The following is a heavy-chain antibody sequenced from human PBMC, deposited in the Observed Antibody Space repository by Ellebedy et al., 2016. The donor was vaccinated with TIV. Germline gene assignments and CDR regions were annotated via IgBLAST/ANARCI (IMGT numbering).Heavy chain of an antibody. CDR3: AKEILWFGELRYFDL. V-gene: IGHV3-53*05. CDR2: IYSGGST. D-gene: IGHD3-10*01. J-gene: IGHJ2*01. CDR1: GFTVSSNY. Sequence: GGSLRLSCAASGFTVSSNYMSWVRQAPGKGLEWVSVIYSGGSTYYADSVKGRFTISRDNSKNTLYLQMNSLRAEDTAVYYCAKEILWFGELRYFDLWGRGTLVTVSS.